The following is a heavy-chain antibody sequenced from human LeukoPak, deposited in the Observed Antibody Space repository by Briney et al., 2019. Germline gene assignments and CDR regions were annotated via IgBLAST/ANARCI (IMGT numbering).Heavy chain of an antibody. Sequence: SVKVSCKASGGTFSSYAISWVRQAPGQGLEWMRGIIPIFGTANYAQKFQGRVTITADESTSTAYMELSSLRSEDTAVYYCARDGSGSYYTWFDPWGQGTLVTVSS. J-gene: IGHJ5*02. V-gene: IGHV1-69*13. CDR3: ARDGSGSYYTWFDP. CDR1: GGTFSSYA. D-gene: IGHD3-10*01. CDR2: IIPIFGTA.